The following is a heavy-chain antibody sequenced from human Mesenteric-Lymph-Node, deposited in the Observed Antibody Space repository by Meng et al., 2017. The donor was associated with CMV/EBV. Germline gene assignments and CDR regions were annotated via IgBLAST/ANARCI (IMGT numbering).Heavy chain of an antibody. Sequence: SETLSLTCTVSGGSISSSSYYWGWIRQSPGKGLEWIGYVYYDGTTNYNPSLKSRLTISLDTSRNHFSLTLSSVTAADAAVYYCARAQDLEYYDFWKRAFDIWGRGTLVTVSS. CDR3: ARAQDLEYYDFWKRAFDI. J-gene: IGHJ3*02. CDR1: GGSISSSSYY. D-gene: IGHD3-3*01. CDR2: VYYDGTT. V-gene: IGHV4-61*05.